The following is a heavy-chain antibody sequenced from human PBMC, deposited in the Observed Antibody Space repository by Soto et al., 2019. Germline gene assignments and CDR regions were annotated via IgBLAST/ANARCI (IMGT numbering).Heavy chain of an antibody. D-gene: IGHD6-13*01. V-gene: IGHV1-69*02. CDR3: ARAPRIAAAPTRYYYYGMDV. J-gene: IGHJ6*02. CDR1: GGTFSSYT. Sequence: QVQLVQSGAEVKKPGSSVKVSCKASGGTFSSYTISWVRQAPGQGLEWMGRIIPILGIANYAQKFQGRVTITADKSTSTAYMELSRLRSEDTAVYYCARAPRIAAAPTRYYYYGMDVWGQGTTVTVSS. CDR2: IIPILGIA.